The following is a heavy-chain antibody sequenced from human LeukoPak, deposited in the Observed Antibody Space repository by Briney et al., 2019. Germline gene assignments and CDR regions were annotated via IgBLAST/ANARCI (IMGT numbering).Heavy chain of an antibody. CDR1: GYSTSSGYY. Sequence: SETLSLTCTVSGYSTSSGYYWGWIRQPPGKGLEWIGSIYHSGSTYYNPSLKSRVTISVDTSKNQFSLKLSSVTAADTALYYCARSSGYYFEYFHHWGQGTLVTVSS. CDR2: IYHSGST. V-gene: IGHV4-38-2*02. CDR3: ARSSGYYFEYFHH. J-gene: IGHJ1*01. D-gene: IGHD3-22*01.